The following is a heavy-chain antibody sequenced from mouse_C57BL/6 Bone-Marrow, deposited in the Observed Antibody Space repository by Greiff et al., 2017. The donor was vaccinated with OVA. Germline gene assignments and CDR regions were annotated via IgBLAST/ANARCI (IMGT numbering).Heavy chain of an antibody. CDR2: IYPGDGDT. D-gene: IGHD1-1*01. Sequence: QVQLQQSGPELVKPGASVKISCKASGYAFSSSWMNWVKQRPGKGLEWIGRIYPGDGDTNYNGKFKGKATLTADKSSSTAYIQLSSLTSEDSAVYFCARIAVYYYGSSYGYFDVWGTGTTVTVSS. CDR1: GYAFSSSW. J-gene: IGHJ1*03. V-gene: IGHV1-82*01. CDR3: ARIAVYYYGSSYGYFDV.